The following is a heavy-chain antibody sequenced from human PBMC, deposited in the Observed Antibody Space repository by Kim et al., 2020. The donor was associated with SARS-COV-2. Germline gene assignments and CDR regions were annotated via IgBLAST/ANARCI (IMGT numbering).Heavy chain of an antibody. CDR2: SGIT. J-gene: IGHJ4*02. Sequence: SGITKYSQKFQGRVTITWDTPASTSYMELNNLSSEDTAVYYCATMPDRAYWGQGTLVTVSS. V-gene: IGHV1-3*01. CDR3: ATMPDRAY. D-gene: IGHD2-15*01.